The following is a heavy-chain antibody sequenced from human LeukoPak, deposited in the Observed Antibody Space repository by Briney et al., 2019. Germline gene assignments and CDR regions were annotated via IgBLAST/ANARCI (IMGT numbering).Heavy chain of an antibody. CDR3: AKDHCSSTSCYIDY. J-gene: IGHJ4*02. Sequence: GGSLRLSCAASGLTYSSYAMSWVRQPPRRGVEWVSAISGSGGNTYYADSVKGRFTISRDNSKTTLYLQMNRLRAENTALYYCAKDHCSSTSCYIDYWGQGTLVTVSS. D-gene: IGHD2-2*02. CDR1: GLTYSSYA. V-gene: IGHV3-23*01. CDR2: ISGSGGNT.